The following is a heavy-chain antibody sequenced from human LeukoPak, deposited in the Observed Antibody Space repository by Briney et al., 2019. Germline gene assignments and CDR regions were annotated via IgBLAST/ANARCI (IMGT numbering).Heavy chain of an antibody. Sequence: ASVKVSCKASSYTFTNYAFTWVRQAPGQGLEWMGWISAYNGNTNYAQKLQGRVTMTTDTSTSTAYMELRSLRSDDTAVYYCARDRGEPAPFDYWGQGTLVTVSS. J-gene: IGHJ4*02. CDR1: SYTFTNYA. D-gene: IGHD3-16*01. CDR2: ISAYNGNT. CDR3: ARDRGEPAPFDY. V-gene: IGHV1-18*01.